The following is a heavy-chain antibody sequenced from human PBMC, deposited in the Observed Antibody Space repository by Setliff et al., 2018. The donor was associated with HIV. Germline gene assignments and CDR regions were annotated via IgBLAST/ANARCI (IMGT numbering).Heavy chain of an antibody. D-gene: IGHD2-15*01. Sequence: GGSLRLSCVASGFTFNHYWMSWVRHVPGKGLQWVADTKEDGSEKYYVDSVKGRFTISRDNAKRSLYLQMNSLRAEDTAIYYCARTPFGVVVLYYFDYWGQGTLVTVSS. CDR1: GFTFNHYW. CDR2: TKEDGSEK. CDR3: ARTPFGVVVLYYFDY. V-gene: IGHV3-7*01. J-gene: IGHJ4*02.